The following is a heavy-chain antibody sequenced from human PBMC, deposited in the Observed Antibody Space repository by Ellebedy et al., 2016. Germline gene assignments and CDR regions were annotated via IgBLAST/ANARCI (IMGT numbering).Heavy chain of an antibody. CDR1: GSSIRTYYY. J-gene: IGHJ4*02. CDR3: ARVTGTTWNYFDS. CDR2: IFHSGYP. Sequence: SETLSLTCTVSGSSIRTYYYWGWVRQPPGKGLEWIAIIFHSGYPHYNPSLRSRVTLSVDTSNNQFSLNLSSVTAADTAVYFCARVTGTTWNYFDSWGQGHLVTVSS. V-gene: IGHV4-38-2*02. D-gene: IGHD1-14*01.